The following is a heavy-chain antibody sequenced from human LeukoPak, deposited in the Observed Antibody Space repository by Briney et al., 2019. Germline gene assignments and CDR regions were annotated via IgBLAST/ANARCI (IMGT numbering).Heavy chain of an antibody. V-gene: IGHV4-59*01. Sequence: SETLSLTCTVSGGSISRYYWSWIRQPPGKGLEWIGYLYYSGSTSYNPSPKSRVTMSEDTSKNQFSLKMTSVTAADTAVYYCASDSWGMFYFDYWGQGTLVTVSS. CDR2: LYYSGST. D-gene: IGHD3-16*01. CDR1: GGSISRYY. J-gene: IGHJ4*02. CDR3: ASDSWGMFYFDY.